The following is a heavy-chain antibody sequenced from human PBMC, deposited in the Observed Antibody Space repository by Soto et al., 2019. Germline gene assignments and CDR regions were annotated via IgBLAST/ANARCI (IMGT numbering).Heavy chain of an antibody. CDR2: IYYSGST. D-gene: IGHD1-1*01. CDR3: ARLATRYYFDY. Sequence: SETLSLTCTVSGGSISSSSYYWGWIRQPPGKGLEWIGSIYYSGSTNYNPSLKSRVTISVDTSKNQFSLKMSSVTAADTAVYYCARLATRYYFDYWGQGTLVTVSS. J-gene: IGHJ4*02. CDR1: GGSISSSSYY. V-gene: IGHV4-39*07.